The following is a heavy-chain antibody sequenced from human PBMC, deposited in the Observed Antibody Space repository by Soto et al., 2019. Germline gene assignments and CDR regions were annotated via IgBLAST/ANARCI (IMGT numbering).Heavy chain of an antibody. CDR3: ARDPGYRNGVSG. D-gene: IGHD5-12*01. J-gene: IGHJ6*02. CDR1: GFTFSNYG. CDR2: MSFDGSDK. V-gene: IGHV3-30*03. Sequence: GGSLRLSCVGSGFTFSNYGMHWVRQAPGKGLEWVAFMSFDGSDKQYADSVKGRFTISRDNSKNTLYLQMNSLRAEDTAVYYCARDPGYRNGVSGWGQGTTVTVSS.